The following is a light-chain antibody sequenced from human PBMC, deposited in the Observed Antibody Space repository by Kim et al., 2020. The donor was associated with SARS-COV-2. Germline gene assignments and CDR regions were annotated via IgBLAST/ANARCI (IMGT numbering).Light chain of an antibody. Sequence: QSALTQPPSASGSPGQSVTISCTGTSSDIGLYNYVSWYQQLPGKAPKLMIYGVSQRPSGVPDRFSGSKSANTASLTVSGLQADDEADYYCTSYAGRNTYVFGTGTKVTVL. CDR1: SSDIGLYNY. CDR3: TSYAGRNTYV. J-gene: IGLJ1*01. CDR2: GVS. V-gene: IGLV2-8*01.